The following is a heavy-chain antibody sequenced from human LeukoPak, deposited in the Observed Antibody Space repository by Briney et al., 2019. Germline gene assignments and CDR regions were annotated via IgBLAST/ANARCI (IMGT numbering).Heavy chain of an antibody. V-gene: IGHV3-21*01. CDR2: ISISSSYI. CDR3: ARAHCSGGRCYYYYGMDV. D-gene: IGHD2-15*01. Sequence: GGSLRLSCAASGFTFSSYNMNWVRQAPGKGLEWVSSISISSSYIYYADSVKGRFTISRDDAKNSLYLQMNSLRAEDTAVYFCARAHCSGGRCYYYYGMDVWGQGTLVTVSS. J-gene: IGHJ6*02. CDR1: GFTFSSYN.